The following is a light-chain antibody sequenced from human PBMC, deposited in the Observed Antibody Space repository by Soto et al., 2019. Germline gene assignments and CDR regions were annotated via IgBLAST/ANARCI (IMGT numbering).Light chain of an antibody. CDR1: SRHSSYA. CDR2: LNSDGRH. J-gene: IGLJ2*01. V-gene: IGLV4-69*01. CDR3: QTWGTGILV. Sequence: QLVLTQSPSASASLGASVKLTCTLSSRHSSYAIAWHQQQPEKGPRYLMKLNSDGRHTKGDGNPDRFSGSSSGTARYLTISSLQSEDEADYYCQTWGTGILVFGGGTKVTVL.